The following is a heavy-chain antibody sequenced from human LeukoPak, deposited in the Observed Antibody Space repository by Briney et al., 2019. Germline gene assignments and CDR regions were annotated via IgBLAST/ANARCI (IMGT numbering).Heavy chain of an antibody. D-gene: IGHD6-13*01. CDR2: IYYSGST. J-gene: IGHJ3*02. Sequence: SETLSLTCTVSGGSISSYYWSWIRQPPGKGLEWIGYIYYSGSTNYNPSLKSRVTISVDTSKNQFSLKLTSVIAGDTAVYYCARGELNGIAAAVDAFDIWGQGTMVTVSS. CDR3: ARGELNGIAAAVDAFDI. V-gene: IGHV4-59*01. CDR1: GGSISSYY.